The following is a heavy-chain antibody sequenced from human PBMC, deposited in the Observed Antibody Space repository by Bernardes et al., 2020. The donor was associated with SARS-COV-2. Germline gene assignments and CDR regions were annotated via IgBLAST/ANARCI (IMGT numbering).Heavy chain of an antibody. CDR2: ISGSGDRT. CDR1: GFTFRSSA. J-gene: IGHJ4*02. Sequence: VGALRLSCAASGFTFRSSAMSWVRQAPGTGLEWVSGISGSGDRTNYAGSVKGRFTISRDTSKSTLYLQMNSLRAEDTAVYYCAKGRDSGYLVPFDYWGQGTLVTVSS. V-gene: IGHV3-23*01. D-gene: IGHD3-22*01. CDR3: AKGRDSGYLVPFDY.